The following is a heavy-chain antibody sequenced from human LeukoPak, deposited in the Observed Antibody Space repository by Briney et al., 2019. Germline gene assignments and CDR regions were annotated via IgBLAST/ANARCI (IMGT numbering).Heavy chain of an antibody. D-gene: IGHD3-9*01. V-gene: IGHV3-64D*06. CDR3: VKDRSDILTGPGSN. J-gene: IGHJ4*02. Sequence: GGSLRLSCSASGFTFSSYAMYWVRQAPGKGLEYVSAISGNGGSTYYADSVKGRFTISRDNSKSTLYLQMSSLRAEDTAVYYCVKDRSDILTGPGSNWGQGTLVTVSS. CDR1: GFTFSSYA. CDR2: ISGNGGST.